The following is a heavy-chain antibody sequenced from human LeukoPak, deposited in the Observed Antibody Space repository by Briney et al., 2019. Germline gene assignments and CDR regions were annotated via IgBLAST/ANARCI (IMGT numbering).Heavy chain of an antibody. Sequence: ASVKVSCKASGYTFTSYYMHWVRQAPGQGLEWMGIINPSGGSTSYAQKFQGRVTMTRDTSTSTVYMELSSLRSGDTAVYYCAGGYSSGWYAVRAFDIWGQGTMVTVSS. CDR1: GYTFTSYY. D-gene: IGHD6-19*01. J-gene: IGHJ3*02. CDR3: AGGYSSGWYAVRAFDI. CDR2: INPSGGST. V-gene: IGHV1-46*01.